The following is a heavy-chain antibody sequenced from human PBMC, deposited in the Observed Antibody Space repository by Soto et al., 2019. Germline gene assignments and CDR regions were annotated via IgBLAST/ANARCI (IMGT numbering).Heavy chain of an antibody. Sequence: GESLKISCQASGYTFINNWIGWVRQLPGKGLEWMGIIYPGDSDTRYSPSFQGQVTISADKSISTAYLQWSSLKASDTAMYYCARWGDYKGAGNYYGLDVWGQGTTVTVSS. CDR2: IYPGDSDT. J-gene: IGHJ6*02. CDR3: ARWGDYKGAGNYYGLDV. D-gene: IGHD4-17*01. CDR1: GYTFINNW. V-gene: IGHV5-51*01.